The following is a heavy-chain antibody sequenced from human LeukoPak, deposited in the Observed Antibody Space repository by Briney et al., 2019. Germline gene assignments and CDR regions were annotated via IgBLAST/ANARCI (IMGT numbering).Heavy chain of an antibody. CDR3: ARSELTTYFDY. D-gene: IGHD1-14*01. CDR1: GGTFSSYV. CDR2: IIPILGIA. J-gene: IGHJ4*02. Sequence: SVKVSCKPSGGTFSSYVISWVRQAPGQGLEWMGRIIPILGIANYAQKFQGRVTITADKSTSTAYMELSSLRSEDTAVYYCARSELTTYFDYWGQGTLVTVSS. V-gene: IGHV1-69*04.